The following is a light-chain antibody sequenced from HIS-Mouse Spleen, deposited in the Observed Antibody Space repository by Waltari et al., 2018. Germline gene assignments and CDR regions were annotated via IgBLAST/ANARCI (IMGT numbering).Light chain of an antibody. CDR2: EDS. V-gene: IGLV3-10*01. Sequence: SYELTQPPSVSVSPGQTARITCSGDALPRKYAYWSQQKSGQAPVLGIYEDSKRPSGIPERFSGSSSGTMATLTISGAQVEDEADYYCYSTDSSGNHRVFGGGTKLTVL. J-gene: IGLJ2*01. CDR1: ALPRKY. CDR3: YSTDSSGNHRV.